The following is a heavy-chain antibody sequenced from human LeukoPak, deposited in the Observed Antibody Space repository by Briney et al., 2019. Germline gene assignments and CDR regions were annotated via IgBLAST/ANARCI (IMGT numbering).Heavy chain of an antibody. Sequence: PGGTLRLSCVASGFTFSTYGMSWVRQAPGKGPEWVSAISGSGGSTYYADSVKGRFTISRDNSKNTLYLQMNSLRAEDTAVYYCARRLPVAISDYFDYWGQGTLVTVSS. V-gene: IGHV3-23*01. CDR3: ARRLPVAISDYFDY. CDR2: ISGSGGST. CDR1: GFTFSTYG. D-gene: IGHD6-19*01. J-gene: IGHJ4*02.